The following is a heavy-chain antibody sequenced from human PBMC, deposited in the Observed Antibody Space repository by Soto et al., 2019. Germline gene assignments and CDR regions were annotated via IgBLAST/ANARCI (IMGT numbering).Heavy chain of an antibody. CDR2: ISYSGNT. Sequence: QVQLQESGPGLVKPSQTLSLTCSVSGASITSRGSYWTWIRQPPGKALEWIGHISYSGNTFYNSSLQPRITISVETSSNQFSLKMTSVTAADTAVYSCARETMWPSGRYYYYHMDVWGQGTTVPVSS. CDR1: GASITSRGSY. J-gene: IGHJ6*02. D-gene: IGHD3-10*01. V-gene: IGHV4-30-4*01. CDR3: ARETMWPSGRYYYYHMDV.